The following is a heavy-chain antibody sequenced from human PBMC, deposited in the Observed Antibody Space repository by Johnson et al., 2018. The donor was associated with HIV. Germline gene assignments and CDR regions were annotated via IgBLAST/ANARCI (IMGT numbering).Heavy chain of an antibody. CDR3: ATARNRLWSSSGWTGFWAFDI. V-gene: IGHV3-20*04. CDR1: GFTFSSYA. J-gene: IGHJ3*02. D-gene: IGHD6-19*01. CDR2: VNWNGDST. Sequence: EQLVESGGGLVQPGGSLRLSCAASGFTFSSYAMSWVRQAPGKGLEWVSGVNWNGDSTGYADSVKGRFPISRDNAKNSLDLQMNSLNTEDTGKYYCATARNRLWSSSGWTGFWAFDIWGQGTTVTVSS.